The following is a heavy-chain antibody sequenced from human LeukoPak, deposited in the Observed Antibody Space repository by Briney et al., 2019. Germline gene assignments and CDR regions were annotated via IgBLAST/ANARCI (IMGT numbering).Heavy chain of an antibody. J-gene: IGHJ4*02. V-gene: IGHV3-33*01. CDR3: ARALYSSSLDY. D-gene: IGHD6-13*01. Sequence: PGGSLRLSCAASGFTFSSYGMHWVRQAPGKGLEWVAVIWYDGSNKYYADSVKGRFTTSRDNAKNSLYLQMNSLRAEDTALYYCARALYSSSLDYWGQGTLVTVSS. CDR1: GFTFSSYG. CDR2: IWYDGSNK.